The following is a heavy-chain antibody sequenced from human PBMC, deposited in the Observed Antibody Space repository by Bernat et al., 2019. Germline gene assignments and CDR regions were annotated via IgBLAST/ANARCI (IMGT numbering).Heavy chain of an antibody. J-gene: IGHJ4*02. CDR1: AYSISSGYY. V-gene: IGHV4-38-2*01. D-gene: IGHD2-15*01. CDR3: ASHSVVVAAIVFDY. Sequence: QVQLQESGPGLVKPSETLSLTCGVSAYSISSGYYWGWIRQPPGKGLEWIGSIYYSGSTYYNPSLKSRVTISVDTSKNQFSLKLSSVTAADTAVYYCASHSVVVAAIVFDYWGQGTLVTVSS. CDR2: IYYSGST.